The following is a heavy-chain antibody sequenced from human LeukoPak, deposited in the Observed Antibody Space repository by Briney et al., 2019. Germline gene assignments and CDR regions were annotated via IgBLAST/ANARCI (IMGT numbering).Heavy chain of an antibody. CDR1: GLTFVTYT. Sequence: PGGSLRLSCAASGLTFVTYTMSWFRQVPGKGLKWFPYISSSGSTIYYADSVKGRFTISRDNAKNSLYLQMNSLRAEDTAVYYCARFSSSWYKYYYYGMDVWGQGTTVTVSS. CDR3: ARFSSSWYKYYYYGMDV. CDR2: ISSSGSTI. V-gene: IGHV3-11*01. J-gene: IGHJ6*02. D-gene: IGHD6-13*01.